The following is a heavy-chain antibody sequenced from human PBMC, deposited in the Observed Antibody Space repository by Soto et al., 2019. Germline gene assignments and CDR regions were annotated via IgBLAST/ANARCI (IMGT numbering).Heavy chain of an antibody. CDR1: GYTFTSYD. D-gene: IGHD2-8*01. J-gene: IGHJ6*02. CDR3: ARSGCCTNGVPYYYGMDV. CDR2: MNPNSGNT. Sequence: ASVKVSCKASGYTFTSYDINWVRQATGQGLEWMGRMNPNSGNTGYVQKFQGRVIMTRNTSISTAYMKLSSLRSEDTAVYYCARSGCCTNGVPYYYGMDVWGQGTTVTVSS. V-gene: IGHV1-8*01.